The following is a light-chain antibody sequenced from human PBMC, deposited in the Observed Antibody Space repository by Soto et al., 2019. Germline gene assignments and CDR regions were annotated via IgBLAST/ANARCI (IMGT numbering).Light chain of an antibody. CDR3: SSFTINNTYV. CDR2: DVS. J-gene: IGLJ1*01. Sequence: QSVLAQPASVSGSPGQSITISCTGTSNDVGGYNYISWYQQYPGKAPKLMIYDVSKRPSGVSNRFSGSKSGNMASLTISGLQAEDEADYYCSSFTINNTYVFGSGTKVTVL. CDR1: SNDVGGYNY. V-gene: IGLV2-14*01.